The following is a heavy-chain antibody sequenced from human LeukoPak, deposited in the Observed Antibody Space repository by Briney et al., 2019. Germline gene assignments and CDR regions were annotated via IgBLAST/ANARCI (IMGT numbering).Heavy chain of an antibody. V-gene: IGHV4-4*07. CDR2: IYTSGST. CDR1: GGSISSYY. J-gene: IGHJ5*02. D-gene: IGHD2-2*01. CDR3: ARDGCSSTSCYLNWFDP. Sequence: SEALSLPFPVSGGSISSYYWSWIRQPAGKGVGWSGRIYTSGSTNYNPSLKSRVTMSVDTSKNQFSLKLSSVTAADTAVYYCARDGCSSTSCYLNWFDPWGQGTLVTVSS.